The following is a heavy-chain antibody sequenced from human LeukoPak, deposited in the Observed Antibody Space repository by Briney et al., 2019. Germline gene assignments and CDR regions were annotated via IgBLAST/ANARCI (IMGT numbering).Heavy chain of an antibody. V-gene: IGHV5-51*01. CDR2: IYPGDSDT. CDR3: ARQQYSSGSYYFDY. J-gene: IGHJ4*02. Sequence: GESLKISCKGSGYSFTSYWIGWVRQTPGKGLEWMGIIYPGDSDTRYSPSFQGQVTISADKSISNAYLQWSSLKASDTAMYYCARQQYSSGSYYFDYWGQGTLVTVSS. D-gene: IGHD6-19*01. CDR1: GYSFTSYW.